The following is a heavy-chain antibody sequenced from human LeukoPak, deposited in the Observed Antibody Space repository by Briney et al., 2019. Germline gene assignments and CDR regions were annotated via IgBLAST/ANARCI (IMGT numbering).Heavy chain of an antibody. CDR2: ISAYNGNT. V-gene: IGHV1-18*01. CDR3: AREVGLEDLLTGYHTRGWFDP. J-gene: IGHJ5*02. CDR1: GYTFTSYG. Sequence: ASVKVSCKASGYTFTSYGISWVRQAPGQGLEWMGWISAYNGNTNYAQKLQGRVTMTTDTSTSTAYMELRSLRSDDTAVYYCAREVGLEDLLTGYHTRGWFDPWGQGTLVTVSS. D-gene: IGHD3-9*01.